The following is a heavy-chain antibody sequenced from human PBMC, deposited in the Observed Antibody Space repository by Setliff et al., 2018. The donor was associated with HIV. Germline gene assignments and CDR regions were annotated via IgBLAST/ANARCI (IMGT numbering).Heavy chain of an antibody. CDR2: INPNSGGT. CDR3: AGGTDFWSGSSNFDY. J-gene: IGHJ4*02. D-gene: IGHD3-3*01. CDR1: GYTFTAYY. Sequence: RASVKVSCKAYGYTFTAYYMHWVRQAPGQGLEWMGWINPNSGGTNYAQKFRGRVTMTRDTSINTAHMYLSSLRSDDTAIYFCAGGTDFWSGSSNFDYWGQGTQVTVSS. V-gene: IGHV1-2*02.